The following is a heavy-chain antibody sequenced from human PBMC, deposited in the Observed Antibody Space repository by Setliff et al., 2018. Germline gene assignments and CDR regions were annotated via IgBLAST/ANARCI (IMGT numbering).Heavy chain of an antibody. J-gene: IGHJ6*03. Sequence: ETLSLTCTVSGGSISSYYWSWIRQPSGKGLEWIGHIYIGGSANYNPSLKSRVTMSIDTSKNQFSLKLNSVTAADMAVYYCAREQWLDPPGYYYMDVWAKGTTVTVSS. D-gene: IGHD6-19*01. CDR3: AREQWLDPPGYYYMDV. CDR2: IYIGGSA. CDR1: GGSISSYY. V-gene: IGHV4-4*07.